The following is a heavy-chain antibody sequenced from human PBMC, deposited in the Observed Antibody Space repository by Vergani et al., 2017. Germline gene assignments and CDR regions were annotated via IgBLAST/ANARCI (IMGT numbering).Heavy chain of an antibody. CDR1: GFSFGDYA. Sequence: VQLVESGGGLVPPGRSLRLSCAASGFSFGDYAMTWVRQAPGKGLEWIGYIHYSGRTYYDPSLKSRFTISVDTSKNQFSLKVTSVTAADTAVYYCARERVRTARTFDIWGQGTMVTVSS. J-gene: IGHJ3*02. V-gene: IGHV4-30-4*08. CDR2: IHYSGRT. CDR3: ARERVRTARTFDI. D-gene: IGHD5-18*01.